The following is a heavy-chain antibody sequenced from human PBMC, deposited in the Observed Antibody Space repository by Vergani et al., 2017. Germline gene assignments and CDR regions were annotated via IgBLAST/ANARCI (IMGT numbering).Heavy chain of an antibody. CDR3: ARDYGYCSSTSCPNWFYP. D-gene: IGHD2-2*01. CDR1: GYNFTGYY. Sequence: QVQLVQSGAEVKKPGASVKVSCKASGYNFTGYYMHWVRQAPGQGLEWMGWINPNSGGTNYAQKFQGRVTMTRDTSIRTAYMELSRLRSDDTAVYYCARDYGYCSSTSCPNWFYPWGQGTLVTVSS. V-gene: IGHV1-2*02. CDR2: INPNSGGT. J-gene: IGHJ5*02.